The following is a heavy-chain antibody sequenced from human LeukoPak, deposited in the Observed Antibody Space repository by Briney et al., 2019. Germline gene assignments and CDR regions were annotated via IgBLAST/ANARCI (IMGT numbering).Heavy chain of an antibody. CDR3: ARHSGSTVTTDSDY. CDR2: IYYTGST. CDR1: GGSISSGSYY. V-gene: IGHV4-39*01. J-gene: IGHJ4*02. D-gene: IGHD4-11*01. Sequence: SETLSLTCTVSGGSISSGSYYWGWIRQPPGKGLEWIGSIYYTGSTYYNPSLKNRVTMSVDTSKNQFSLKLSSVTAADTAVYYCARHSGSTVTTDSDYWGQGTLVTVSS.